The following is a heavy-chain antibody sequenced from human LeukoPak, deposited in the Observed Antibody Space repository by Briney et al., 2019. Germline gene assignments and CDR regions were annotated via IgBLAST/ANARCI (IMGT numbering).Heavy chain of an antibody. CDR3: ARDESRGNLVTAPDY. J-gene: IGHJ4*02. D-gene: IGHD2-21*02. CDR2: ISYDGSNK. V-gene: IGHV3-30*04. Sequence: PGGSLRLSCAASGFTFSSYAMHWVRQAPGKGLEWVAVISYDGSNKYYADSVKGRFTISRDNAKNALYLQMNSLRVEDTAVYYCARDESRGNLVTAPDYWGQGTLVTVSS. CDR1: GFTFSSYA.